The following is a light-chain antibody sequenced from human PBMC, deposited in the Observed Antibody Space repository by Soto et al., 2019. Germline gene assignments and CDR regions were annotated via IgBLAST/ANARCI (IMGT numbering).Light chain of an antibody. V-gene: IGLV8-61*01. CDR1: SGSVSTTYY. J-gene: IGLJ2*01. Sequence: QTVVTQEPSFSVSPGGTVTLTCGLTSGSVSTTYYPSWYQQTPGQDPRTLIYSTNIRSSEVPDRFSGSILGNKAALTITWAHAYDETDYHRVLYMGGGLVVFCGETKLTVL. CDR2: STN. CDR3: VLYMGGGLVV.